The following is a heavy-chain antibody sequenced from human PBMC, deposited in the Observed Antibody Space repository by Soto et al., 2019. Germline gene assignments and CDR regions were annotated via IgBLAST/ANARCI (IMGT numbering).Heavy chain of an antibody. V-gene: IGHV1-18*01. Sequence: QVQLVQSGAEVKKPGASVKVSCKASGYTFTSYGISWVRQAPGQGLEWMGWISAYNGNTKYAQKFQGRVTMTTDTSTSTAYMEVRSLRADDTAMYYCARDAAAGLNDYWGQGTLFTVSS. CDR1: GYTFTSYG. CDR3: ARDAAAGLNDY. D-gene: IGHD6-13*01. J-gene: IGHJ4*02. CDR2: ISAYNGNT.